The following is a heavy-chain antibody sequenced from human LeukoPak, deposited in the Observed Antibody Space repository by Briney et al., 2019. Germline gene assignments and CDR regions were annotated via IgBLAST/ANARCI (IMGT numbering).Heavy chain of an antibody. CDR3: ARGFVYGMDV. CDR1: GGSFSGYY. D-gene: IGHD3-10*01. J-gene: IGHJ6*02. V-gene: IGHV4-34*01. CDR2: INHSGST. Sequence: SETLSLTCAVYGGSFSGYYWSWIRQPPGKGLEWIGEINHSGSTTYNPSLKRRVTISVDTSKNQFSLKLSSVTAADTAVYYCARGFVYGMDVWGQGTTVTVSS.